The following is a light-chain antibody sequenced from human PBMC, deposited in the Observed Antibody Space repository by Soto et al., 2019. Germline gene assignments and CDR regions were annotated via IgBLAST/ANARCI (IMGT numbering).Light chain of an antibody. CDR2: HVT. CDR1: SSDVGAYNY. J-gene: IGLJ1*01. Sequence: QSVLTQPASMSGSLGQSITISCSRTSSDVGAYNYVSWYQQYPGKAPKLMIYHVTDRPSGVSNRFSGSKSGNTASLTISGLQAEDEADYYCCSYTTSNTFVFGTGTKVTVL. V-gene: IGLV2-14*01. CDR3: CSYTTSNTFV.